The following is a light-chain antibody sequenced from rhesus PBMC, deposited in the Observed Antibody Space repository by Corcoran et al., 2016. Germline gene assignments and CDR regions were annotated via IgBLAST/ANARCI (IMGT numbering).Light chain of an antibody. CDR3: PQYNSDPFT. CDR2: EAA. Sequence: DIQMTQSPSSLSVSVGDTVTFTCRASQSINNRLAWFQHKVGKAPKLLIFEAATFQTGFPSRFSGGGSGTDYTLTIRSLQTEDFATYDCPQYNSDPFTFGPGTKVDI. J-gene: IGKJ3*01. V-gene: IGKV1-22*01. CDR1: QSINNR.